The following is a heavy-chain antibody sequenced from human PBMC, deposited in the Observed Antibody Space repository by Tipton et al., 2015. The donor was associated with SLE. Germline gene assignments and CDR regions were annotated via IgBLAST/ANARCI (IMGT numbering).Heavy chain of an antibody. V-gene: IGHV4-34*09. CDR1: SGSLRDAW. Sequence: LRLSCAAYSGSLRDAWWSWIRQPPGKGLEWIGELTRRGGNNYNPSLKSRVAISADRSKNQFSLQLRSVTAADTAVYYCARYRYFDFLHAFDLWGRGTVVTVSS. J-gene: IGHJ3*01. CDR2: LTRRGGN. CDR3: ARYRYFDFLHAFDL. D-gene: IGHD3-9*01.